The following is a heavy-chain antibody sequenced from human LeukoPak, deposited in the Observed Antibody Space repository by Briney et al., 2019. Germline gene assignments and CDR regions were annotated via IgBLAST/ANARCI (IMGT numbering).Heavy chain of an antibody. CDR1: GGSISSYY. CDR2: IYYSGST. D-gene: IGHD1-26*01. V-gene: IGHV4-59*01. CDR3: VRASGIQDMYYFDY. Sequence: SETLSLTCTVYGGSISSYYWSWIRQPPGKGLEWIGYIYYSGSTNYNPSLKSRVTISVDTSKNQFSLKLSSVTAADTAVYYCVRASGIQDMYYFDYWGQGTLVTVSS. J-gene: IGHJ4*02.